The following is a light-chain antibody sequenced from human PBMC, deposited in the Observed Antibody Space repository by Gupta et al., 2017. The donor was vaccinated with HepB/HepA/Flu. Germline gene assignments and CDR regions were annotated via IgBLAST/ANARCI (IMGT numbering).Light chain of an antibody. CDR3: QQYGSSPLYT. J-gene: IGKJ2*01. V-gene: IGKV3-20*01. CDR2: GAS. Sequence: ENVLTQSPRTLSLSPGERVTLSCRASQSLNSTYLAWYQQKPGQAPRLLIYGASIRATGISDRFSGSGSGTDFTLTISRLEPEDFAMYYCQQYGSSPLYTFGQGTKLQIK. CDR1: QSLNSTY.